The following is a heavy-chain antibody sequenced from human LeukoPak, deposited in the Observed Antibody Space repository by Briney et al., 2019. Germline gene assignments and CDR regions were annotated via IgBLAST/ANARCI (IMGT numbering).Heavy chain of an antibody. CDR3: ARGDGDYVENFDY. CDR1: GGSISSGGYY. CDR2: IYYSGST. Sequence: SQTLSLTCTVSGGSISSGGYYWSWIRQHPGKGLEWIGYIYYSGSTCYNPSLKSRVTISVDTSKNQFSLKLSSVTAADTAVYYCARGDGDYVENFDYWGQGTLVTVSS. D-gene: IGHD4-17*01. J-gene: IGHJ4*02. V-gene: IGHV4-31*03.